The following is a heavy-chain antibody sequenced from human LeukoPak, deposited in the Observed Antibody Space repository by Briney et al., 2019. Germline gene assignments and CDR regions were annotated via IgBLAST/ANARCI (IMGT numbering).Heavy chain of an antibody. CDR2: ISAYNGNT. V-gene: IGHV1-18*01. Sequence: ASVKVSCKASGYTFTSYGISWVRQAPGQGLEWMGWISAYNGNTNYAQKLQGRVTMTTDTSTSTAYMELRSLRSDDTAVYYCASKIYCGGDCYYFVYWGQGTLVTVSS. CDR1: GYTFTSYG. J-gene: IGHJ4*02. CDR3: ASKIYCGGDCYYFVY. D-gene: IGHD2-21*01.